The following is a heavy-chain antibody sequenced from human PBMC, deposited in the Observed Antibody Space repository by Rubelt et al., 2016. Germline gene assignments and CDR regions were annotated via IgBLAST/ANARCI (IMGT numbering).Heavy chain of an antibody. D-gene: IGHD1-26*01. CDR2: ISSSSSTI. Sequence: YAMSWVRQAPGKGLEWVSYISSSSSTIYYADSVKGRFTISRDNSKNTLYLQMNSLRAEDTAVYYCAKDMVGTLVYWGQGTLVTVSS. J-gene: IGHJ4*02. V-gene: IGHV3-48*01. CDR3: AKDMVGTLVY. CDR1: YA.